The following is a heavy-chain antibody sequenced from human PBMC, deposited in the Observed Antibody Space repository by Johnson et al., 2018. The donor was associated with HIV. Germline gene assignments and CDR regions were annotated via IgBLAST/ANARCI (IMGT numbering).Heavy chain of an antibody. J-gene: IGHJ3*02. D-gene: IGHD6-13*01. CDR2: ISYDGNT. CDR3: VRPAAAGRDDAFDI. CDR1: GFTFSSYW. V-gene: IGHV3-30*03. Sequence: QVQLVESGGGVVQPGRSLRLSCAASGFTFSSYWMSWVRQAPGKGLEWVAVISYDGNTYYADSVKGRFTISRDNSKNTLYLQMNSLRAEDTAGYYCVRPAAAGRDDAFDIWGQGTMVTVSS.